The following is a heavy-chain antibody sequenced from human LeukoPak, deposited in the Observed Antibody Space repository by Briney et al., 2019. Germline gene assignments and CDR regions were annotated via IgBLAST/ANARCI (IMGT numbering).Heavy chain of an antibody. D-gene: IGHD7-27*01. CDR1: GFSFSSYG. V-gene: IGHV3-30*18. Sequence: PGGSLRLSCAASGFSFSSYGMHWVRQAPGKGLEWVAVISYDGSNKYYADSVKGRPTISRDNSKTPLYLEINSPRAEDTAVYYCAKVPGPYYFDYWGQGTPVTVSS. CDR2: ISYDGSNK. CDR3: AKVPGPYYFDY. J-gene: IGHJ4*02.